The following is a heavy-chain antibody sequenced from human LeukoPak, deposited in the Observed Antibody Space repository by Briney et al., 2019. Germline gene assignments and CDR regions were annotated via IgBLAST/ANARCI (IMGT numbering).Heavy chain of an antibody. CDR1: GFTVSSNY. J-gene: IGHJ4*02. Sequence: PGGSLRLSCAASGFTVSSNYMSWVRQAPGKGLEWVSVIYSGGSTYYADSVKGRFTISRDNSKNTLYLQMNSLRAEDTAVYYCARGVDSRYFDYWGQGTLVTVSS. D-gene: IGHD5-12*01. CDR2: IYSGGST. V-gene: IGHV3-66*02. CDR3: ARGVDSRYFDY.